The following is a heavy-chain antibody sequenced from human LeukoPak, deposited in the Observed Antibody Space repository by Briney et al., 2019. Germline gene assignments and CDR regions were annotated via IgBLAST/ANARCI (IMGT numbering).Heavy chain of an antibody. J-gene: IGHJ4*02. D-gene: IGHD3-10*01. V-gene: IGHV4-59*08. CDR1: GGSISSYY. CDR3: ARHHYGSGSYFPFDY. CDR2: IYYSGST. Sequence: PADTLSLTCTVSGGSISSYYWSWIRQPPGKGLEWIGYIYYSGSTNYNPSLKSRVTISVDTSKNQFSLKLSSVTAADTAVYYCARHHYGSGSYFPFDYWGQGTLVTVSS.